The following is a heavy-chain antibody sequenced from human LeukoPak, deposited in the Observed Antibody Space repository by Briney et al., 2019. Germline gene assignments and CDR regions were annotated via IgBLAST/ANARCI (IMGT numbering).Heavy chain of an antibody. D-gene: IGHD3-10*01. J-gene: IGHJ4*02. CDR2: ISAYNGNT. V-gene: IGHV1-18*01. CDR1: GYAFTSYG. Sequence: GASVKVSCKASGYAFTSYGISWVRQAPGQGLEWMGWISAYNGNTNYAQKLQGRVTMTTDTSTSTAYMELRSLRSDDTAVYYCARAPGITMVRGVIDYWGQGTLVTVSS. CDR3: ARAPGITMVRGVIDY.